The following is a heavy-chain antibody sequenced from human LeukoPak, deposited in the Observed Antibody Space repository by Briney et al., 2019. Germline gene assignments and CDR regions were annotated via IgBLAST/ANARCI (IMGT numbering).Heavy chain of an antibody. J-gene: IGHJ3*02. D-gene: IGHD3-10*01. CDR3: ARGSRITMVRGAHDAFDI. Sequence: ASVKVSCKASGGTFSSYAISWVRQAPGQGLEWMGGIIPIFGTANYAQKFQGRVTITADKSTSTAYMELSSLRSEDTAVYYCARGSRITMVRGAHDAFDIWGQGTMATVSS. V-gene: IGHV1-69*06. CDR1: GGTFSSYA. CDR2: IIPIFGTA.